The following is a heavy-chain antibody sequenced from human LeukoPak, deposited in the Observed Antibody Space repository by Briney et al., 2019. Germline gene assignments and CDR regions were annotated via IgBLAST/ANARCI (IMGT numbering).Heavy chain of an antibody. D-gene: IGHD5-24*01. Sequence: SETLSLTCTVSGGSISSYYWSRIRQPPGKGLEWIGYMYYSGSTNYNPYLKSRVTISVDTSKDQFSLKLSSVTGADTAVYYCARRGEMATVDYWGQGTLVTVSS. CDR1: GGSISSYY. V-gene: IGHV4-59*01. J-gene: IGHJ4*02. CDR3: ARRGEMATVDY. CDR2: MYYSGST.